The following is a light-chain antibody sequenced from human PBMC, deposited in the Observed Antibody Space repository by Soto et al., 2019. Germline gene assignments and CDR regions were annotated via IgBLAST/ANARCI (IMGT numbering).Light chain of an antibody. V-gene: IGKV1-39*01. CDR3: QQSYSTPFT. J-gene: IGKJ5*01. CDR1: QSISYY. Sequence: IPMSQSPSAMSASVGGRGTITCRASQSISYYLNWYQQKPGRAPKLLIYAASSLEAGVPSRYSGSVSGTDFTLTISSLQPEDFATYYCQQSYSTPFTFGQGTRVEIK. CDR2: AAS.